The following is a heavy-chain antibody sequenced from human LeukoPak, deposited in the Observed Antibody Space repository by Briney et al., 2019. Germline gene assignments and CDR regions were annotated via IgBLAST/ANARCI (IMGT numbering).Heavy chain of an antibody. J-gene: IGHJ4*02. CDR2: IYYSGST. D-gene: IGHD6-13*01. CDR3: ARHGYSSSWYDY. CDR1: GGSISSSSYY. Sequence: SETLSLTCTVSGGSISSSSYYWGWIRHPPGKGLEWIGSIYYSGSTYYNPSLKSRVTISVDTSKNQFSLKLSSVTAADTAVYYCARHGYSSSWYDYWGQGTLVTVSS. V-gene: IGHV4-39*01.